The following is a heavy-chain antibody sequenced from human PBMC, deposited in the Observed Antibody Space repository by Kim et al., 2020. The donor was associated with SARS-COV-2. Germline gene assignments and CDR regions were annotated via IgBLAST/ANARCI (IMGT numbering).Heavy chain of an antibody. CDR2: MNPNSGDT. J-gene: IGHJ1*01. V-gene: IGHV1-8*01. CDR3: VRGPPPKLRFLAWPWEH. CDR1: GYTFTSYD. Sequence: ASVKVSCKASGYTFTSYDINWVRQATGQGLEWMGWMNPNSGDTGYAQKFQGRVTMTRDTSITTAYMELSTLRSDDTAVYYCVRGPPPKLRFLAWPWEHWG. D-gene: IGHD3-3*01.